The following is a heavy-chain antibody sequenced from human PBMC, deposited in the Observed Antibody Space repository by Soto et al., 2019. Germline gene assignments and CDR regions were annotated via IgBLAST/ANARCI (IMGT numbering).Heavy chain of an antibody. V-gene: IGHV2-70*12. CDR2: IDWDDDK. Sequence: DSGPTLVNPTQTLTLTCTFSGFSLSTSGMCVSWIRQPPGRALEWLALIDWDDDKFYSTSLKTRLTISKDTSKNQVVLTMTNMEPVDTATYYCARTRRAYYYYYGMDVWGQGTTVTVSS. CDR1: GFSLSTSGMC. J-gene: IGHJ6*02. CDR3: ARTRRAYYYYYGMDV. D-gene: IGHD2-2*01.